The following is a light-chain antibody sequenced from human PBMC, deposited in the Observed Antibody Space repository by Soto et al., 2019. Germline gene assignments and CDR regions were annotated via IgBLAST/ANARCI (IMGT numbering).Light chain of an antibody. J-gene: IGKJ4*01. CDR1: QSISSY. V-gene: IGKV1-39*01. CDR2: AAS. CDR3: QQSYSTPLT. Sequence: IQMTQSPSSLSASVGDRVTMTCRASQSISSYLNWYQQKPGKAPKLLIYAASSLQSGVPSRFSGGGSGTDFTLTISSLQPEDFATYYCQQSYSTPLTFGGGTKVDIK.